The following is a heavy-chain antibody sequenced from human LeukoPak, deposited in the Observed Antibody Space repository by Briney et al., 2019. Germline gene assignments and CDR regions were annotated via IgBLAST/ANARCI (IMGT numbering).Heavy chain of an antibody. V-gene: IGHV1-69*05. CDR2: IIPIFGTA. Sequence: SVKVSCKASGGTFSSYAINWVRQAPGQGLEWMGRIIPIFGTANYAQKFQGRVTITTDESTSTAYMELSSLRSEDTAVYYCAREEYGDYHDAFDIWGQGTMVTVSS. J-gene: IGHJ3*02. CDR1: GGTFSSYA. D-gene: IGHD4-17*01. CDR3: AREEYGDYHDAFDI.